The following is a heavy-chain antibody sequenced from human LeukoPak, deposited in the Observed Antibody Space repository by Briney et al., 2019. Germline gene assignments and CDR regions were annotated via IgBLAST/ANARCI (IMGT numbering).Heavy chain of an antibody. Sequence: GSLGLSCAASGFPLSRYAMSWVRPAPGKGLEWVSAISGSGGSTYYADSVKGRFTISRDNSKNTLYLQMNSLRAEDTAVYYCAKHPRLVRYFDSWGQGTLVTVFS. CDR3: AKHPRLVRYFDS. J-gene: IGHJ4*02. CDR1: GFPLSRYA. CDR2: ISGSGGST. V-gene: IGHV3-23*01. D-gene: IGHD6-6*01.